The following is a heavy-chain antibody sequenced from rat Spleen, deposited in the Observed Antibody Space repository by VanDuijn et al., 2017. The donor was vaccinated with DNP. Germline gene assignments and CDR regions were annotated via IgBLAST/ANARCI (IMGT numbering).Heavy chain of an antibody. V-gene: IGHV5-7*01. CDR1: GFTFSDYN. CDR2: ISYDGSST. CDR3: ARHNNYWYFDC. Sequence: DVQLVESGGGLVQPGRSLKLSCAASGFTFSDYNMAWVRQAPKKGLEWVATISYDGSSTYYRDSVKGRFTISRDNAKSTLYLQMDSLRSEDTATYYCARHNNYWYFDCWGPGTMVTVSS. D-gene: IGHD1-10*01. J-gene: IGHJ1*01.